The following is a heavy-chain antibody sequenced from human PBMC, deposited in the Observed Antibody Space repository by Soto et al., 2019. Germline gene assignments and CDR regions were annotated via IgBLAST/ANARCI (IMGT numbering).Heavy chain of an antibody. Sequence: QVPFPGSGPRLVKPSETLSLTFTVLGFSINHDYLTWIRPSPGKGLEWIAYTSHTGTTDYNPSLKSRVTISLDTSKNQFSLKLSSVTAADTAVYYCARGPPWMDAFDIWGQGTKVTVSP. J-gene: IGHJ3*02. CDR2: TSHTGTT. CDR1: GFSINHDY. V-gene: IGHV4-59*01. CDR3: ARGPPWMDAFDI. D-gene: IGHD5-12*01.